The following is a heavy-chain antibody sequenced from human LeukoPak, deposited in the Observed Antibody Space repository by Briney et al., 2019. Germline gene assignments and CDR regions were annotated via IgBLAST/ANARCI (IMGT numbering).Heavy chain of an antibody. J-gene: IGHJ4*02. CDR1: GYTFTSYD. V-gene: IGHV1-8*01. Sequence: RASMKVSCKASGYTFTSYDINWVRQATGQGLEWMGWMNPNSGNTGYAQKFQGRVTMTRNTSISTAYMELSSLRSEDTAVYYCARVGYYDFWSGYYEDYWGQGTLVTVSS. D-gene: IGHD3-3*01. CDR2: MNPNSGNT. CDR3: ARVGYYDFWSGYYEDY.